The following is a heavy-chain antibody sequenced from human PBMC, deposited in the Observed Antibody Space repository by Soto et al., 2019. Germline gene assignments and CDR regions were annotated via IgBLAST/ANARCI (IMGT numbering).Heavy chain of an antibody. V-gene: IGHV3-30-3*01. Sequence: QVQLVESGGGVVQPGRSLRLSCEASGFIFSNYALHWVRQAPGKGLEWVAVISYDGINKYYADFVRGRVTITRDNPKDTMVLQMNSPRAEDTAVYYCARDARDTSTGYWGVEEYYYAMDVWGQGTTVTVSS. CDR3: ARDARDTSTGYWGVEEYYYAMDV. D-gene: IGHD3-9*01. CDR2: ISYDGINK. J-gene: IGHJ6*02. CDR1: GFIFSNYA.